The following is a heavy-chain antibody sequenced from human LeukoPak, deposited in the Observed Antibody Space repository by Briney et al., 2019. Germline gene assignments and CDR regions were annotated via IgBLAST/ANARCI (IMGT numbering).Heavy chain of an antibody. CDR2: IYTGGNT. V-gene: IGHV4-4*07. CDR3: ARDQIAVAGSGGDYYYYYYMDV. D-gene: IGHD6-19*01. Sequence: KPSETLSLTCTVSGGSISTYYWSWIRQPAGKGLEWIGRIYTGGNTDYNPSLESRVTVSIDTSKNQFSLNLYSVTAADTAVYFCARDQIAVAGSGGDYYYYYYMDVWGKGTTVTVSS. J-gene: IGHJ6*03. CDR1: GGSISTYY.